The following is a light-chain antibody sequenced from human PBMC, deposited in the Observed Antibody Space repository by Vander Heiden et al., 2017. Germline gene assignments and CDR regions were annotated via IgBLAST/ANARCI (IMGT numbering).Light chain of an antibody. V-gene: IGLV3-9*01. CDR2: SDS. CDR1: NIGSKN. J-gene: IGLJ1*01. CDR3: QVWDSSLYYV. Sequence: SSELTQPLSFSVARGKKARITGGGNNIGSKNVYWYQQKPGQAPVLVIYSDSNRPSGIPERFSGSNSGNTATLTISRAQAGDEADYYCQVWDSSLYYVFGTGTKVTVL.